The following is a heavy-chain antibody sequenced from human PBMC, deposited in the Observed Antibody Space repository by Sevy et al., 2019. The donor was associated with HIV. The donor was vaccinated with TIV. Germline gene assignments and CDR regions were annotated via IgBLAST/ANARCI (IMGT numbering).Heavy chain of an antibody. CDR3: ARPGDSSSWYRDPDH. CDR2: LSGSGGTK. Sequence: GGSLRLSCAASGFNFSSYAMSWVRQAPGKGLDWVSGLSGSGGTKYYADSVKGRFTISRVNSKNTLYLQMNSLRAEDTAVYYCARPGDSSSWYRDPDHWGQGTLVTVSS. J-gene: IGHJ4*02. CDR1: GFNFSSYA. D-gene: IGHD6-13*01. V-gene: IGHV3-23*01.